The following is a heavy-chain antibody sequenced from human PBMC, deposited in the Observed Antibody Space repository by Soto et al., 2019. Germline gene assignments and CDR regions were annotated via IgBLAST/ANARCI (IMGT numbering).Heavy chain of an antibody. CDR1: GDSLSAYY. D-gene: IGHD3-10*02. CDR2: INQSGST. J-gene: IGHJ6*02. CDR3: ARGTVYVPFLFPCLDV. Sequence: EPLSLTCAVYGDSLSAYYWTWIRQPPGKGLEWIGEINQSGSTNYNPSLKSRVTMSADTSKKHFSLKVTSVTVADTAVYYCARGTVYVPFLFPCLDVWGQGTTVTVSS. V-gene: IGHV4-34*01.